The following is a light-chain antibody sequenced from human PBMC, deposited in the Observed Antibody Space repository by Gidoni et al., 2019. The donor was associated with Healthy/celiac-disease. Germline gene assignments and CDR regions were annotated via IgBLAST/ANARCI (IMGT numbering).Light chain of an antibody. Sequence: QLVLTQSPSASASLGASVKLTCTLRSGHSSNAIAWHQQQPEKGPRYLMKLNSDGSHSKGDGIPDRFSGSSSGAERYLTISSLQSEDEADYYCQTWGTGIQVFGGGTKLTVL. V-gene: IGLV4-69*01. CDR1: SGHSSNA. CDR3: QTWGTGIQV. CDR2: LNSDGSH. J-gene: IGLJ3*02.